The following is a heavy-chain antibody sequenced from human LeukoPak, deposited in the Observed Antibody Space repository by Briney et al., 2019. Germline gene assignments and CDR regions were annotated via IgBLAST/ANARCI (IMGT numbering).Heavy chain of an antibody. Sequence: GGSLRLSCAASGFTFGTYGMSWVRQAPGKGLEWVSAIIGSGVATYYADSVQGRFTISRDNSKNTLYLQMSGLRAEDTAVYYCAKGGSGRYFDWSFDYWGQGTLVTVSS. CDR2: IIGSGVAT. CDR1: GFTFGTYG. D-gene: IGHD3-9*01. CDR3: AKGGSGRYFDWSFDY. V-gene: IGHV3-23*01. J-gene: IGHJ4*02.